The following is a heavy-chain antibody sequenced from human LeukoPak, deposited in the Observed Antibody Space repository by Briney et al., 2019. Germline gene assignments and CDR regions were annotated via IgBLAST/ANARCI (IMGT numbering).Heavy chain of an antibody. J-gene: IGHJ5*02. V-gene: IGHV4-61*02. Sequence: PSQTLSLTCTVSGGSISSGSYYWSWIRQPAGKGLEWIGRIYTSGSTNYNPSLKSRVTISVDTSKNQFSLKLSSVTAADTAVYYCARGRVGYSSSLTNWFDPWGQGTLVTVSS. D-gene: IGHD6-6*01. CDR2: IYTSGST. CDR1: GGSISSGSYY. CDR3: ARGRVGYSSSLTNWFDP.